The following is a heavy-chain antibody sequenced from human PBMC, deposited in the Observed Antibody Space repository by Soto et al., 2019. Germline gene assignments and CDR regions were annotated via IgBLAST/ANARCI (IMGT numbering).Heavy chain of an antibody. D-gene: IGHD3-22*01. CDR2: ISGSGGST. J-gene: IGHJ6*02. V-gene: IGHV3-23*01. CDR3: ANGARVNYYYYGMDV. CDR1: GFTFSSYA. Sequence: LRLSCAASGFTFSSYAMSWVRQAPGKGLEWVSAISGSGGSTYYADSVKGRFTISRDNSKNTLYLQMNSLRAEDTAVYYCANGARVNYYYYGMDVWGQGTTVTVSS.